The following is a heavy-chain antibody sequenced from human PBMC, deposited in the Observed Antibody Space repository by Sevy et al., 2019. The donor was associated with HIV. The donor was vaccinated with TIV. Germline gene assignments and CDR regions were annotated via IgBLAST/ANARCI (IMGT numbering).Heavy chain of an antibody. J-gene: IGHJ5*01. D-gene: IGHD3-16*01. V-gene: IGHV3-30*04. CDR2: ISYDGSRT. CDR3: TRVRGLLGWFDS. CDR1: VFTFSDYT. Sequence: GSLRLSCAASVFTFSDYTIHWVRQAPGKGLEWVSVISYDGSRTSYVDSVKGRFTISRDNSKNTLFLQMNSLRAEDTAVYYCTRVRGLLGWFDSWGHGTLVTVSS.